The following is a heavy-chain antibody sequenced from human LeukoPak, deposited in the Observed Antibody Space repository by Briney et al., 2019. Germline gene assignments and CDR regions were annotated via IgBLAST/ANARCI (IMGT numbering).Heavy chain of an antibody. V-gene: IGHV3-7*05. CDR2: IKGDGSET. Sequence: GGSLRLSCAASGFIFSDYWMTWVRQAPGKGLQWVASIKGDGSETYYVDSVKGRYTISRDNAKNSLFLQMNSLRAEDTAVYYCARRSGINYYDSSGYYSDYWGQGTLVTVSS. D-gene: IGHD3-22*01. CDR1: GFIFSDYW. CDR3: ARRSGINYYDSSGYYSDY. J-gene: IGHJ4*02.